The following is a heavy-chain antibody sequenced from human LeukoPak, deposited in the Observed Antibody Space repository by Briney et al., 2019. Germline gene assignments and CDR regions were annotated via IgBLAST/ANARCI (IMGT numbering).Heavy chain of an antibody. V-gene: IGHV4-39*07. CDR1: GGSISSSSYY. J-gene: IGHJ5*02. CDR2: IYYSGST. CDR3: ARGYDSSGYYYVDWFDP. Sequence: SETLSLTCTVSGGSISSSSYYWGWIRQPPGKGLEWIGSIYYSGSTYYNPSLKSRVTISVGTSKNQFSLKLSSVTAADTAVYYCARGYDSSGYYYVDWFDPWGQGTLVTVSS. D-gene: IGHD3-22*01.